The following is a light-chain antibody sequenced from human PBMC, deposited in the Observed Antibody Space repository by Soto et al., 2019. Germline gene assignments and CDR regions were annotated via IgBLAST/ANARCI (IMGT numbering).Light chain of an antibody. CDR1: SSNIGAGFD. Sequence: QSVLTQPPSVSGAPGQRVTISCTGSSSNIGAGFDVHWYQQLPGTTPKLLIYANDNRPSGVPDRFSGSKSGTSASLAITGLQAEDEADYYCQSYDNSLSGNYVFGTGTKLTVL. CDR3: QSYDNSLSGNYV. J-gene: IGLJ1*01. CDR2: AND. V-gene: IGLV1-40*01.